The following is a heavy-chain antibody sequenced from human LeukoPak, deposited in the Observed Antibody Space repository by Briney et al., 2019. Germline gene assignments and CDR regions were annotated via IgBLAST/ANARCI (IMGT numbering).Heavy chain of an antibody. J-gene: IGHJ4*02. Sequence: GGSLRLSCAGSGFTFSNYWMTWVRQAPGKGLEWVAVIWYDGSNKYYADSVKGRFTISRDNSKNTLYLQMNSLRAEDTAVYYCARSRGYSGYDFDYWGQGTLVTVSS. V-gene: IGHV3-33*08. CDR2: IWYDGSNK. D-gene: IGHD5-12*01. CDR1: GFTFSNYW. CDR3: ARSRGYSGYDFDY.